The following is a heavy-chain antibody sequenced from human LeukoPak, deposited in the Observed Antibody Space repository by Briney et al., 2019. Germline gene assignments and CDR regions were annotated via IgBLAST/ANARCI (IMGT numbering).Heavy chain of an antibody. Sequence: ASVKVSCKASGGTFSSYAISWVRQAPGQGLEWMGRIIPILGIANYAQNLQGRVTLTTDTSTSTVYMELRSLRSDDTAVYYCARDHSIYFYGSGSFADYWGQGNLVTVSS. CDR2: IIPILGIA. D-gene: IGHD3-10*01. V-gene: IGHV1-69*04. CDR3: ARDHSIYFYGSGSFADY. J-gene: IGHJ4*02. CDR1: GGTFSSYA.